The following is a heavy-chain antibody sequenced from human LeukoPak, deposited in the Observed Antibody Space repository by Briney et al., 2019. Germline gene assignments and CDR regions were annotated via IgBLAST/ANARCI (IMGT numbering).Heavy chain of an antibody. CDR1: ADSFSSHY. CDR2: ISYIGST. V-gene: IGHV4-59*11. D-gene: IGHD3-3*01. CDR3: ARDSAFWSGYYTLSGWFDP. Sequence: SETLSLTCAVSADSFSSHYWTWIRQPPGRGLEWIGYISYIGSTNYNPSLKSRVTISIDTSKNQFSLKLSSVTAADTAVYYCARDSAFWSGYYTLSGWFDPWGQGTPVTVSS. J-gene: IGHJ5*02.